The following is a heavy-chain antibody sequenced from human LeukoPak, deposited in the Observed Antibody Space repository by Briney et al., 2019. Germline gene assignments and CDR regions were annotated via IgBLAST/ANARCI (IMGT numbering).Heavy chain of an antibody. Sequence: PSETLSLTCTVSGGSISSGSYYWSWIRQPAGKGLEWIGRIYTSGSTNYNPSLKSRVTISVDTSKNQFSLKLSSVTAADTAVYYSARGPVFFDYWGQGTLVTVSS. D-gene: IGHD1-14*01. V-gene: IGHV4-61*02. CDR1: GGSISSGSYY. CDR3: ARGPVFFDY. J-gene: IGHJ4*02. CDR2: IYTSGST.